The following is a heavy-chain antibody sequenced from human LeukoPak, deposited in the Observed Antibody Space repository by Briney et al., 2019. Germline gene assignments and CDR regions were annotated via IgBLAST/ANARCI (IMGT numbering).Heavy chain of an antibody. J-gene: IGHJ6*03. D-gene: IGHD2-2*01. Sequence: ASAKVSCKASGYTFTGYYMHWVRQAPGQGLEWMGWINPNSGGTNYAQKFQDRVTMTRNTSISTVYMELSRLRSDDTAVYYCGRDSLRSRNYMDVWGKGTTVTVSS. CDR2: INPNSGGT. CDR1: GYTFTGYY. CDR3: GRDSLRSRNYMDV. V-gene: IGHV1-2*02.